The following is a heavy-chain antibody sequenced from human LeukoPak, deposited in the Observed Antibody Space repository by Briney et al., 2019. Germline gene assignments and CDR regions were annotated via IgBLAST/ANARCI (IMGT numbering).Heavy chain of an antibody. D-gene: IGHD6-6*01. V-gene: IGHV4-34*08. CDR2: INHSGST. J-gene: IGHJ5*02. CDR1: GFTFINAW. Sequence: GSLRLSCAASGFTFINAWMAWVRQAPGKGLEWIGEINHSGSTNYNPSLKSRVTISVDTSKNQFSLKLSSVTAADTAVYYCACVEYSSSSWWFDPWGQGTLDTVSS. CDR3: ACVEYSSSSWWFDP.